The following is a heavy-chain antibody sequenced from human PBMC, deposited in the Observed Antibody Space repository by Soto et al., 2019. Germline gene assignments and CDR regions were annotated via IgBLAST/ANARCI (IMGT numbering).Heavy chain of an antibody. D-gene: IGHD6-6*01. CDR2: ISYDGSNK. CDR3: GSSPPWDRYYYYGMDV. J-gene: IGHJ6*02. Sequence: GGSLRLSCAASGFTFSSYAMHWVRQAPGKGLEWVAVISYDGSNKYYADSVKGRFTISRDNSKNTLYLQMNSLRAEDTAVYYCGSSPPWDRYYYYGMDVWGQGTTVTVSS. CDR1: GFTFSSYA. V-gene: IGHV3-30-3*01.